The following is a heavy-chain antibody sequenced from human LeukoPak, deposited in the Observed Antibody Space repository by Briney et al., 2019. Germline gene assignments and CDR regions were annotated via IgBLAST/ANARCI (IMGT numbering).Heavy chain of an antibody. J-gene: IGHJ4*02. CDR3: ARRGYSGYYDLVFDY. D-gene: IGHD5-12*01. V-gene: IGHV7-4-1*02. CDR2: INTNTGNP. Sequence: ASVKVSCKASGYTFTSYAMNWVRQAPGQGLEWMGWINTNTGNPTYAQGFTGRFVFSLDTSVSTAYLQISSLKASDTAMYYCARRGYSGYYDLVFDYWGQGTLVTVSS. CDR1: GYTFTSYA.